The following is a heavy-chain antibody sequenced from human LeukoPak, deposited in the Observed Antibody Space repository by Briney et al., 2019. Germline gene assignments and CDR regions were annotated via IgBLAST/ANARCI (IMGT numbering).Heavy chain of an antibody. CDR1: GGSISSYY. J-gene: IGHJ4*02. CDR3: ARQVDDYGDYYFDY. CDR2: IYYSGST. V-gene: IGHV4-59*08. D-gene: IGHD4-17*01. Sequence: SETLSPTCTVSGGSISSYYWSRIRQPPGKGLEWIGYIYYSGSTNYNPSLKSRVTISVDTSKNQFSLKLSSVTAADTAVYYCARQVDDYGDYYFDYWGQGTLVTVSS.